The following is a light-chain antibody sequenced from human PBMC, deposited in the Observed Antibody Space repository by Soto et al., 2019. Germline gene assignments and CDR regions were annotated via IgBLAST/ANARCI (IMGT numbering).Light chain of an antibody. Sequence: QSVLTQPASVSGSPGQSITISCTGTSSDVGGYNYVSWYQEHPGKAPKLMIYEVSNRPSGVSNRFSGSKSGNTASLTISGLQAEDEADYYCSSYTSSNTLVFGNGTKVTVL. CDR2: EVS. CDR1: SSDVGGYNY. J-gene: IGLJ1*01. CDR3: SSYTSSNTLV. V-gene: IGLV2-14*01.